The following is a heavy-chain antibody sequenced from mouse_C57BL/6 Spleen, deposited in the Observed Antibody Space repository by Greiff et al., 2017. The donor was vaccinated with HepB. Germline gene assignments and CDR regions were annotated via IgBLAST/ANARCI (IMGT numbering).Heavy chain of an antibody. CDR2: ISYDGSN. CDR1: GYSITSGYY. Sequence: EVQLVESGPGLVKPSQSLSLTCSVTGYSITSGYYWNWIRQFPGNKLEWMGYISYDGSNNYNPSLKNRISITRDTSKNQFFLKLNSVTTEDTATYYCARDRDGYLDYWGQGTTLTVSS. CDR3: ARDRDGYLDY. D-gene: IGHD2-3*01. J-gene: IGHJ2*01. V-gene: IGHV3-6*01.